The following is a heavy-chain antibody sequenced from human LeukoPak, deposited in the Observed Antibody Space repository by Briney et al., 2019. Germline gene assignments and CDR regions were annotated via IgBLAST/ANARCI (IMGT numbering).Heavy chain of an antibody. V-gene: IGHV1-2*02. CDR1: GFTFSGYY. CDR2: IKPDSGGT. D-gene: IGHD1-7*01. CDR3: ARDLELFNWFDP. J-gene: IGHJ5*02. Sequence: ASVKVSCKASGFTFSGYYLQWVRQAPGQGLDWMGWIKPDSGGTNYTQKFQGRVTMTRDTSISTAYMELSRLISDDTAMYYCARDLELFNWFDPWGQGTLVTVSS.